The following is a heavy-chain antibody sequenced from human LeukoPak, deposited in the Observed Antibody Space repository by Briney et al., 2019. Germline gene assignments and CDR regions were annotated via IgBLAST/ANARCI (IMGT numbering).Heavy chain of an antibody. V-gene: IGHV4-30-2*01. CDR2: IYHSGST. CDR3: ARDASSGLFDY. D-gene: IGHD6-25*01. J-gene: IGHJ4*02. Sequence: SETLSLTCAVSGGSISSGGYSWSWIRQPPGKGLEWIGYIYHSGSTYYNPSLKSRVTISVDRSKNQFSLKLSSVTAADTAVYYCARDASSGLFDYWGQGTLVTVSS. CDR1: GGSISSGGYS.